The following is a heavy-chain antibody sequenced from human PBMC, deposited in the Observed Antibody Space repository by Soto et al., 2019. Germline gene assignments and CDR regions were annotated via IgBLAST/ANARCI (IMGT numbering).Heavy chain of an antibody. V-gene: IGHV1-69*12. Sequence: QVQLVQSGAEVKKPGSSVKVSCKASGGTFSSYALTWVRQAPGQGLEWMGGIIPIYGTANYAQKCQGRVTITADESTSTAYMELSSLRSEDTAGYYGAGERVGDYGGNRGYFDLWGRSTLGTVSS. D-gene: IGHD4-17*01. J-gene: IGHJ2*01. CDR2: IIPIYGTA. CDR3: AGERVGDYGGNRGYFDL. CDR1: GGTFSSYA.